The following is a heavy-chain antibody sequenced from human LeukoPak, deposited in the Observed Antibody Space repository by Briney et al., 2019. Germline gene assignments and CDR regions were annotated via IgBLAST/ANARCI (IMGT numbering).Heavy chain of an antibody. D-gene: IGHD3-16*02. J-gene: IGHJ5*02. CDR1: GGSVSNYY. CDR2: IYYTET. V-gene: IGHV4-59*02. Sequence: SETLSLTCTVSGGSVSNYYWSWIRQSPGKGLEWLGYIYYTETSYNPSLKSRVTISADTSKNQSSLKLSSVTAADTAVYYCARLRDYDYVWGSYRLAPWGQGTLVTVSS. CDR3: ARLRDYDYVWGSYRLAP.